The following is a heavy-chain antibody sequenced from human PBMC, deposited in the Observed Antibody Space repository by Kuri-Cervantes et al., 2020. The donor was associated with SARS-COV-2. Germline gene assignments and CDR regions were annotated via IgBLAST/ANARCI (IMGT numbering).Heavy chain of an antibody. CDR3: ARSPSYTSXNNYYMDV. V-gene: IGHV4-30-4*08. Sequence: SETLSLTCTVSGDSVSNDDYYWNWIRQPPGKGLEWIGYIYFTGSTYYNPSLKSRVFISSDASKNQFSLRLSSLTAADTAMYYCARSPSYTSXNNYYMDVWGKGTTVTVSS. CDR1: GDSVSNDDYY. D-gene: IGHD2-2*02. CDR2: IYFTGST. J-gene: IGHJ6*03.